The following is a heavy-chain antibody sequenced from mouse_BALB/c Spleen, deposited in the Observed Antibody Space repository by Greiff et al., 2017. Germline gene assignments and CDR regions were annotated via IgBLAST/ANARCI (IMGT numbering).Heavy chain of an antibody. CDR1: GFTFSSYT. CDR2: ISNGGGST. CDR3: ARWDDYDVFAY. D-gene: IGHD2-4*01. Sequence: DVQLQESGGGLVQPGGSLKLSCAASGFTFSSYTMSWVRQTPEKRLEWVAYISNGGGSTYYPDTVKGRFTISRDNAKNTLYLQMSSLKSEDTAMYYCARWDDYDVFAYWGQGTLVTVSA. J-gene: IGHJ3*01. V-gene: IGHV5-12-2*01.